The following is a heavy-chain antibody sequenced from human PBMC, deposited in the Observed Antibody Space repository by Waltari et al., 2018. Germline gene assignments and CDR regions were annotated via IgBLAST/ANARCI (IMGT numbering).Heavy chain of an antibody. D-gene: IGHD6-13*01. CDR3: ARHPSAAAAVDP. CDR2: MFYSGST. J-gene: IGHJ5*02. V-gene: IGHV4-59*08. CDR1: GGSISPYY. Sequence: QVQLQESGPGLMKPSETLSLTCTVSGGSISPYYWSWIRQPPGKGLEWIGYMFYSGSTNYNPSLKSRVTMSVDTSENQFSLKLTSVTAADTAIYYCARHPSAAAAVDPWGQGTLVTVSS.